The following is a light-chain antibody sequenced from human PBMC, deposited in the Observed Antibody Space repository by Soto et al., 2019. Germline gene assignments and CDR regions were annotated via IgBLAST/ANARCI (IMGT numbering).Light chain of an antibody. CDR1: DDIAKS. J-gene: IGKJ5*01. Sequence: DIQMTQSPSSLSASVGDIVTISCQASDDIAKSLNWYRQKPGKAPKLLIYDASKLETGVPSRFIGSGSGTHFTFTISSLQAEDFATYYCQQYDDPSITFGQGTRLEIK. CDR2: DAS. V-gene: IGKV1-33*01. CDR3: QQYDDPSIT.